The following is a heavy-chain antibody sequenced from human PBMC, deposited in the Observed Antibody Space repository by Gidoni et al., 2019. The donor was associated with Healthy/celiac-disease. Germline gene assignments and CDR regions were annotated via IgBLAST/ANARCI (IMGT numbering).Heavy chain of an antibody. CDR1: GFTFTGCA. Sequence: EVQLLESGGGLVQPGGSLRLSCAASGFTFTGCAMSWVRQAPGKGREWGSEISGSGGSTYYADSVKGRFTISRDNSKNTLYLQMNSLRAEDTAVYYCAKNVPSGRYRTDAFDIWGQGTMVTVSS. CDR2: ISGSGGST. CDR3: AKNVPSGRYRTDAFDI. V-gene: IGHV3-23*01. J-gene: IGHJ3*02. D-gene: IGHD2-2*01.